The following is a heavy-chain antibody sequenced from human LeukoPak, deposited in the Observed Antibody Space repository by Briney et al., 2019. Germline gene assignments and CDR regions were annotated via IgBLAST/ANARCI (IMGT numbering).Heavy chain of an antibody. CDR1: GGSFSGYY. D-gene: IGHD1-26*01. CDR3: ARGAVSGSSFDY. J-gene: IGHJ4*02. V-gene: IGHV4-34*01. CDR2: INHSGST. Sequence: SETLSLTCAVYGGSFSGYYWSWIRQPPGKGLEWIGEINHSGSTNYNPSLKSRVTISVDTSKNQFSLKLSSVTAADTAVYYCARGAVSGSSFDYWGQGTLVTASS.